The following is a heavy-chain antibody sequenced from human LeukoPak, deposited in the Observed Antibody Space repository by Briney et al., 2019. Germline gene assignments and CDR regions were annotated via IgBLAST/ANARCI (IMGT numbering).Heavy chain of an antibody. CDR2: INSDGSST. Sequence: GGSLRLSCAASGFTFSSYWMHWVRQAPGKGLVWVSRINSDGSSTSYADSVKGRFTISRDNAKNTLYLQMNSLRAEDTAVYYCARVPLAAAGGDYWGQGTLVTVSS. CDR3: ARVPLAAAGGDY. CDR1: GFTFSSYW. D-gene: IGHD6-13*01. J-gene: IGHJ4*02. V-gene: IGHV3-74*01.